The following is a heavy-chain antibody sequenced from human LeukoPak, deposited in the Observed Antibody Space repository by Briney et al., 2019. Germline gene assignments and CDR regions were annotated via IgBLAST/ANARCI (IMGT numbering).Heavy chain of an antibody. Sequence: GGSLRLSCAASGFTFSSYWMSWVRQAPGKGLEWVANIKQDGSEKYYVDSVKGRFTISRDNAKNSLYLQMNSLRAEDTAVYYCAREGAKRGYSGYDAMYWGQGTLVIVSS. CDR2: IKQDGSEK. CDR1: GFTFSSYW. D-gene: IGHD5-12*01. J-gene: IGHJ4*02. V-gene: IGHV3-7*01. CDR3: AREGAKRGYSGYDAMY.